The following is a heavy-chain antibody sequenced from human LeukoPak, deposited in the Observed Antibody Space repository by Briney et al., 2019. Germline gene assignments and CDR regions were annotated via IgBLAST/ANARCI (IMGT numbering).Heavy chain of an antibody. CDR1: GYSITGYS. D-gene: IGHD2-15*01. CDR2: INPNSSGT. J-gene: IGHJ4*02. CDR3: ARGEGDIVVVVAATIDY. Sequence: ASVKVSCKASGYSITGYSMHWVRQATGKGLEWMGWINPNSSGTNYAQKFQGRVTMTRDTSISTAYMELSRLRSDDTAVYYCARGEGDIVVVVAATIDYWGQGTLVTVSS. V-gene: IGHV1-2*02.